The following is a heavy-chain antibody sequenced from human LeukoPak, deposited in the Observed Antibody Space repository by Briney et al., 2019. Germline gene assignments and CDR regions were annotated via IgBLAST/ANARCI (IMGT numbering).Heavy chain of an antibody. CDR3: ARSSLTYYDFWKRRDYYYMDV. V-gene: IGHV4-59*01. Sequence: PSETLSLTCTVSGGSISSYYWSWVRQPPGKGLGRVGYIYYSGSTNYNPSLKSRVTISVDTSKNKFSLKLSSVTAADTAVYYCARSSLTYYDFWKRRDYYYMDVWGKGTTVTVSS. D-gene: IGHD3-3*01. CDR1: GGSISSYY. J-gene: IGHJ6*03. CDR2: IYYSGST.